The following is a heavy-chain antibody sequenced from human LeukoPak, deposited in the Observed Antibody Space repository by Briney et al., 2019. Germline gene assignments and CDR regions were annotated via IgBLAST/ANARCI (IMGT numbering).Heavy chain of an antibody. J-gene: IGHJ4*02. Sequence: PGGSLRLSCAASGFTFSSYWMHWVRQAPGKGLVWVSRINSDGSSTSYADSVKGRFTISRDNAKNSLYLQMNSLRAEDTAVYYCARDAKPGRITIFGVVPSRRCDYWGQGTLVTVSS. CDR2: INSDGSST. V-gene: IGHV3-74*01. D-gene: IGHD3-3*01. CDR3: ARDAKPGRITIFGVVPSRRCDY. CDR1: GFTFSSYW.